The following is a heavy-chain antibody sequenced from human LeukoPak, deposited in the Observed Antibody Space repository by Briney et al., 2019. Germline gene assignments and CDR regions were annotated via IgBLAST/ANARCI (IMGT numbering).Heavy chain of an antibody. CDR1: GFTFNNYG. Sequence: PGGSLRLSCAASGFTFNNYGMHWVRQAPGKGLEWVAFIRYNGNNQYYADSVKGRFTISRDNSKNTLYLQMNSLKGDDTAVYYCARAKRNGFDIWGQGTMVTVSA. CDR3: ARAKRNGFDI. J-gene: IGHJ3*02. V-gene: IGHV3-30*02. CDR2: IRYNGNNQ.